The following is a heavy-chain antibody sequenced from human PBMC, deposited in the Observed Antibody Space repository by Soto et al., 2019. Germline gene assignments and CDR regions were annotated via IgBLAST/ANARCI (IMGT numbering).Heavy chain of an antibody. D-gene: IGHD3-3*01. CDR2: ITDSGDST. CDR3: AKCPISILRFFGY. V-gene: IGHV3-23*01. CDR1: GFTFGSYA. J-gene: IGHJ4*02. Sequence: PGGSLRLSCAASGFTFGSYAMSWLRQPPGKGLEWVSGITDSGDSTYYADSVKGRFTISRDNSKDTLFLQMNSLTAEDTAVYYCAKCPISILRFFGYWGQGTLVTVSS.